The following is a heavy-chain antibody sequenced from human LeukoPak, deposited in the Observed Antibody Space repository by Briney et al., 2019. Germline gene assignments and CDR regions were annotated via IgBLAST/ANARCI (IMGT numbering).Heavy chain of an antibody. CDR3: VRAYTRGYSDDFDY. J-gene: IGHJ4*02. Sequence: GGSLRLSCAASGFSFSSHWMHWVRPVPGKGLVWVSRIDSDGSSTSYADSVKGRFTISRDNAKNSLYLQINSLRGEDTAVYYCVRAYTRGYSDDFDYWGQGTLVTVSS. CDR2: IDSDGSST. CDR1: GFSFSSHW. D-gene: IGHD3-22*01. V-gene: IGHV3-74*01.